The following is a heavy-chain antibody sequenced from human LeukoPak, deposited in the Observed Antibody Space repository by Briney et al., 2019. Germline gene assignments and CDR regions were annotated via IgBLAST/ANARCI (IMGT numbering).Heavy chain of an antibody. CDR1: GGSFSGYY. D-gene: IGHD2-21*01. V-gene: IGHV4-34*01. CDR2: INHSGST. J-gene: IGHJ5*02. Sequence: SETLSLTCAVYGGSFSGYYWSWIRQPPGKGLEWIGEINHSGSTNYNPSLKSRVTMSVDTSKNQFSLKLSSVTAADTAVYYCARDRLVRNWFDPWGQGTLVTVSS. CDR3: ARDRLVRNWFDP.